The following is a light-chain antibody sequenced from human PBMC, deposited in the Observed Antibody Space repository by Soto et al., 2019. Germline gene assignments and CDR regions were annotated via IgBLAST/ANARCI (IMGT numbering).Light chain of an antibody. Sequence: QSILTQPPSVSGAPGQRVTISCTGSDSNIGEEFDVHWYQHLPGTAPKLLIFANTNRASGVPDRFSGYKSGASASLAITGLQAEDEAHYYCLSYDRILSGPVLGGGTKLTVL. CDR1: DSNIGEEFD. CDR2: ANT. J-gene: IGLJ2*01. V-gene: IGLV1-40*03. CDR3: LSYDRILSGPV.